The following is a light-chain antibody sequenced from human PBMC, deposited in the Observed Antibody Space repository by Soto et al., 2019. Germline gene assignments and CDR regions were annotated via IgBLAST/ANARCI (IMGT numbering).Light chain of an antibody. Sequence: QSVLTQPPSASGSPGQSVTISCPGTSSDVGAYIFVSWYQQHPGKAPKLMVYDVNRRPPGVPDRFFGSKSGNTASLTVSGLQAEDEADYYCQSYDSSLSGYVFGTGTKVTVL. CDR2: DVN. V-gene: IGLV2-8*01. CDR1: SSDVGAYIF. J-gene: IGLJ1*01. CDR3: QSYDSSLSGYV.